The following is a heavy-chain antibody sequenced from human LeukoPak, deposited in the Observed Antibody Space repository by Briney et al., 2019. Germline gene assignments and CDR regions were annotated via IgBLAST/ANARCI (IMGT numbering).Heavy chain of an antibody. J-gene: IGHJ4*02. CDR2: TSGSGGST. V-gene: IGHV3-23*01. CDR3: AKAISSSWGDFDC. CDR1: GFTFSSYA. D-gene: IGHD6-13*01. Sequence: GGSLRLSCAASGFTFSSYAMSWIRQAPGKELEWVSSTSGSGGSTNSADSMKGRFTISRDNSKSTLYLQMNSLRAEDTAVYYCAKAISSSWGDFDCWGQGTLVTVSS.